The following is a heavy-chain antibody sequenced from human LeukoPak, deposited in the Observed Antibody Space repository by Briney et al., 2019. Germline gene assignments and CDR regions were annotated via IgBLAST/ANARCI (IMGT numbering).Heavy chain of an antibody. J-gene: IGHJ4*02. V-gene: IGHV3-23*01. Sequence: GGSLRLSCAASGFSFSTNGMSWVRQAPGKGLEWVSAISGSGTTYYADSVKGRFTISRDNSKYTVSLQMNSLRAEDTAVYHCAKMQGYFDYWGQETLVAVSS. CDR2: ISGSGTT. CDR1: GFSFSTNG. CDR3: AKMQGYFDY.